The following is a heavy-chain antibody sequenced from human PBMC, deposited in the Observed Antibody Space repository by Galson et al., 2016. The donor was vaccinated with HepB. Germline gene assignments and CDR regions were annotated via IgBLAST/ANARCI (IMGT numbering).Heavy chain of an antibody. D-gene: IGHD1-1*01. J-gene: IGHJ5*02. Sequence: SVKVSCKASGYTFSAHYIHWVRQAPGQGLEWMGWINPNSGGTSYGQRFQGRVTMTRDTSISTAYMELRSLQSDDSAIYYCASDAALVVTTPISKPRFRWFDPGGRGTQVTVSS. CDR1: GYTFSAHY. CDR2: INPNSGGT. V-gene: IGHV1-2*02. CDR3: ASDAALVVTTPISKPRFRWFDP.